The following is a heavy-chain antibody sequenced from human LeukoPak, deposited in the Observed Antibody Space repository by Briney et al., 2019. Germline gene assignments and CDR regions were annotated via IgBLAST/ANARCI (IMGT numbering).Heavy chain of an antibody. J-gene: IGHJ4*02. V-gene: IGHV4-34*01. CDR2: INHSGST. Sequence: SETLSLTCVVYGGSFSGFYWSWIRQPPGKGLEWIGEINHSGSTNYNPSLKSRVTISVDTSKNQFSLKLSSVTAADPAVYYCARGRPPNYWGQGTLVTVSS. CDR3: ARGRPPNY. CDR1: GGSFSGFY.